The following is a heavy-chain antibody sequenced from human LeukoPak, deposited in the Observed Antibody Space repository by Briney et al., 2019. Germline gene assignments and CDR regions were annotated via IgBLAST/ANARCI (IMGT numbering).Heavy chain of an antibody. J-gene: IGHJ4*02. Sequence: ASVKVSCKASGYTFTKYGIIWARLAPGQGLEWMGWISAGNGNTNYAQKLQGRVTMTTDTSTSTAYMELRGLRSDDTAIYYCARGGQWLVPGRESDCWGRGTLVTVSS. D-gene: IGHD6-19*01. V-gene: IGHV1-18*01. CDR1: GYTFTKYG. CDR2: ISAGNGNT. CDR3: ARGGQWLVPGRESDC.